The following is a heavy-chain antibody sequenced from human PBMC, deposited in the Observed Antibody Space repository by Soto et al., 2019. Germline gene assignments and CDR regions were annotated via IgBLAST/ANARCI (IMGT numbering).Heavy chain of an antibody. Sequence: PGGSLRLSCAASGFTFSSYVMTWVRQAPRKRLEWVSSISGSGGATYFADSVKGRFTISRDNSKNTLYLQMNSLRAEDTAVYYCARYIFGAAPDYWGQGTLVTVSS. CDR2: ISGSGGAT. V-gene: IGHV3-23*01. D-gene: IGHD5-18*01. CDR1: GFTFSSYV. J-gene: IGHJ4*02. CDR3: ARYIFGAAPDY.